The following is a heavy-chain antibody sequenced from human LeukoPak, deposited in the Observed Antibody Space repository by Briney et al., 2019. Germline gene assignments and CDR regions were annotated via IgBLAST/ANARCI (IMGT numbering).Heavy chain of an antibody. D-gene: IGHD2-15*01. CDR1: GFTFSNYA. CDR2: ISTNGGST. CDR3: VKVNRYCSGGSCYSAYYYGMDV. J-gene: IGHJ6*02. Sequence: GGSLRLSCSASGFTFSNYAMHWVRQAPGKGLEYISAISTNGGSTYYADSVKGRFTISRDNSKNTLYLQMSSLRAEDTAMYYCVKVNRYCSGGSCYSAYYYGMDVWGQGTTVTVFS. V-gene: IGHV3-64D*09.